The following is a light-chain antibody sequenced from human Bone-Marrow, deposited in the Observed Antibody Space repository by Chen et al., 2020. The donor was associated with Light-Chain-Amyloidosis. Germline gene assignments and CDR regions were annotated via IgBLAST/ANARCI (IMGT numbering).Light chain of an antibody. Sequence: SYVLTQPSSVSVAPGQTATIACGGNNIGSTSVHWYQQTPGQAPLLVVYDDSDRPSGIPERLSGSNSGNTATLTISRVEAGDEDDSYCQVWDRSSDRPVFGGGTKLTVL. CDR3: QVWDRSSDRPV. J-gene: IGLJ3*02. V-gene: IGLV3-21*02. CDR1: NIGSTS. CDR2: DDS.